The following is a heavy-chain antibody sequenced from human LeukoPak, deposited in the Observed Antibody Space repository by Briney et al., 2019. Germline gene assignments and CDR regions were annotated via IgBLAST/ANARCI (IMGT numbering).Heavy chain of an antibody. CDR1: GGSMNSYY. V-gene: IGHV4-59*08. CDR3: ARHVWLQPFDY. CDR2: IYYSGST. Sequence: ASETLSLTCSVSGGSMNSYYWSWIRQSPGKGLEWIGYIYYSGSTNYNPSLKSRVTISVDTSKNQFSLKLCSVTAADTAVYYCARHVWLQPFDYWGQGTLVTVSS. D-gene: IGHD3-9*01. J-gene: IGHJ4*02.